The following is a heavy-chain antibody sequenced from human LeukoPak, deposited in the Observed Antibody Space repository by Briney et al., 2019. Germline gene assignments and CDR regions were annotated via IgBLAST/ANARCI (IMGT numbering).Heavy chain of an antibody. CDR1: GGSISSSRYY. D-gene: IGHD3-3*01. J-gene: IGHJ5*02. Sequence: PSETLSLTCTVSGGSISSSRYYWGWIRQPPGKGLEWIGSIYYSGSTYYNPSLKSRVTISVDTSKNQFSLKLSSVTAADTAVYYCARHRRVLRFLEWLPWGQGTLVTVSS. CDR3: ARHRRVLRFLEWLP. CDR2: IYYSGST. V-gene: IGHV4-39*01.